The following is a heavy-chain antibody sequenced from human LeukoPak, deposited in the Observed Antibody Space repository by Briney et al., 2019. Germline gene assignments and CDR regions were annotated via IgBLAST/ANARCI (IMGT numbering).Heavy chain of an antibody. CDR2: IYYSGST. CDR3: ARAVDYYDSSGYPLFDY. J-gene: IGHJ4*02. V-gene: IGHV4-30-4*01. Sequence: SQTLSLTCTVSGGSTSSGVHYWSWIRQPPGKGLEWHVYIYYSGSTYYTPSLKSRVTISVDTSKNQFSLKLSSVTAADTAVYYCARAVDYYDSSGYPLFDYWGQGTLVTVSS. D-gene: IGHD3-22*01. CDR1: GGSTSSGVHY.